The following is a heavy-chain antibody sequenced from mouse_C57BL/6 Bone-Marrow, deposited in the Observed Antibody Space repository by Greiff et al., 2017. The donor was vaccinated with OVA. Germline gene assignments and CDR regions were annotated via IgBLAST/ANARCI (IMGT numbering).Heavy chain of an antibody. Sequence: QVQLKQSGAELVKPGASVKLSCKASGYTFTSYWMHWVKQRPGQGLEWIGMIHPNSGSTNYNEKFKSKATLTVDKSSSTAYMQLSSLTSEDSAVYYCARWVIYYGYIWFAYWGQGTLVTVSA. CDR3: ARWVIYYGYIWFAY. V-gene: IGHV1-64*01. CDR1: GYTFTSYW. D-gene: IGHD2-2*01. CDR2: IHPNSGST. J-gene: IGHJ3*01.